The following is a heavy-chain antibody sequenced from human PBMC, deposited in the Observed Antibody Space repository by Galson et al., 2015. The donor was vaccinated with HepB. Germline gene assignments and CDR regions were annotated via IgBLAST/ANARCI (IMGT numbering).Heavy chain of an antibody. Sequence: SLRLSCAASGFAFLIPSMHWVRQAPGEGLEGVSYISSGGTRYYADSVMGRFTISRDNGKKSMHLHMNSLRAEDTAVYFRARNPASYDYYNMDVWGQGTTVTVSS. CDR2: ISSGGTR. D-gene: IGHD6-25*01. CDR3: ARNPASYDYYNMDV. J-gene: IGHJ6*02. V-gene: IGHV3-48*01. CDR1: GFAFLIPS.